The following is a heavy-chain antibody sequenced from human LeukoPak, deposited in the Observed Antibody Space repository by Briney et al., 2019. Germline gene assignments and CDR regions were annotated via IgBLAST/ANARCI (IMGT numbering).Heavy chain of an antibody. Sequence: SETLSLTCAVYGGSFSGNFWSWVRQPPGKGLEWIGEINHRGNNNYNPSLKRRVTISEEKSKNQFSLKLSSVTAADTAVYYCASLFGVVKRFDYWGQGTLVTVSS. CDR3: ASLFGVVKRFDY. CDR1: GGSFSGNF. CDR2: INHRGNN. D-gene: IGHD3-3*01. V-gene: IGHV4-34*01. J-gene: IGHJ4*02.